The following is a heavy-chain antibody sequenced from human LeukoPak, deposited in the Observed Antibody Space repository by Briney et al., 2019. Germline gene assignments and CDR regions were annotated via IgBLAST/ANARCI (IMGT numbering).Heavy chain of an antibody. CDR1: GFTVSSNY. CDR3: AREDPGYCSGGSCYGGAFDI. Sequence: SGGSLRLSCAASGFTVSSNYMSWVRQAPGKGLEWVSVIYSGGSTYYADSVKGRFTISRDNSKNTLYLQMNSLRAEDTAVYYCAREDPGYCSGGSCYGGAFDIWGQGTMVTVSS. D-gene: IGHD2-15*01. J-gene: IGHJ3*02. V-gene: IGHV3-53*01. CDR2: IYSGGST.